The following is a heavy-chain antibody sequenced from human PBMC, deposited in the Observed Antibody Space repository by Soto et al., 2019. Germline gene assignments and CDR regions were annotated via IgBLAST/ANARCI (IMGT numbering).Heavy chain of an antibody. CDR3: ARAPGGKDAFDI. J-gene: IGHJ3*02. CDR2: IIPIFGTA. CDR1: GGTFSSYA. V-gene: IGHV1-69*13. D-gene: IGHD3-16*01. Sequence: ASVKVSCKASGGTFSSYAISWVRQAPGQGLEWMGGIIPIFGTANYAQKFQGRVTITADESTSTAYMELSSLRSEDTAVYYCARAPGGKDAFDIWGQGTMVTVSS.